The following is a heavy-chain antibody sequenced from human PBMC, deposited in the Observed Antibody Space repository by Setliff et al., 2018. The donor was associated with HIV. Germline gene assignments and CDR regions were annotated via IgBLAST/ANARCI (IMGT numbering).Heavy chain of an antibody. Sequence: TLSLTCAVSGVSLSNTDFYWTWVRQAPGVGLEWIGFIDDSGTTHYNPSLKSRVTISNDMSNNHFSLHLTSVTAADTAIYFCASQTGYGDYDSPRIYYYYYMDVWGKGTTVTVSS. D-gene: IGHD4-17*01. J-gene: IGHJ6*03. CDR3: ASQTGYGDYDSPRIYYYYYMDV. CDR1: GVSLSNTDFY. V-gene: IGHV4-30-4*08. CDR2: IDDSGTT.